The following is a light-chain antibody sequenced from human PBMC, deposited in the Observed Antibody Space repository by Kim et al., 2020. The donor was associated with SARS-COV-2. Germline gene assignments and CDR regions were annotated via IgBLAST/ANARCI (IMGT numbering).Light chain of an antibody. V-gene: IGKV1-8*01. CDR2: AAS. CDR1: QGISSY. J-gene: IGKJ1*01. CDR3: QQYYSYPKT. Sequence: ASTGDRVTITCRASQGISSYLAWYQQKPGKAPNLLIYAASTLQSGVPSRFSGSGSGTDFTLTISCLQSEDFATYYCQQYYSYPKTFGQGTKVDIK.